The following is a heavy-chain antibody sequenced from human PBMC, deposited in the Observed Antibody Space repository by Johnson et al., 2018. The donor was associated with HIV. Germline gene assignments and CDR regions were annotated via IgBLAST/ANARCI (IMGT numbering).Heavy chain of an antibody. CDR2: ISYDGSNK. V-gene: IGHV3-30-3*01. Sequence: QVQLVESGGGLVQPGGSLRLSCVTSGFSVSRSYMNWVRQAPGKGLEWVAVISYDGSNKYYADSVKGRFTISRDNSKNTLYLQMNSLRDEDTAVYYCAREGKDAFDIWGQGTMVTVSS. CDR3: AREGKDAFDI. CDR1: GFSVSRSY. D-gene: IGHD3-10*01. J-gene: IGHJ3*02.